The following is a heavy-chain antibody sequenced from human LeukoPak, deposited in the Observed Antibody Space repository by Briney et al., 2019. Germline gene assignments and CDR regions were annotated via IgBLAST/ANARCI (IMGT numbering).Heavy chain of an antibody. CDR1: GFTFSDHI. CDR3: ARDNWRVKY. V-gene: IGHV3-11*01. CDR2: MSSSGNTI. D-gene: IGHD1-20*01. Sequence: GGSLRLSCVASGFTFSDHILSWIRQAPGKGLEWVSYMSSSGNTIEYADSVRGRFTISRDNAKNSVHLQMNSLRAEDTAVYYCARDNWRVKYWGQGTLVTVAS. J-gene: IGHJ4*02.